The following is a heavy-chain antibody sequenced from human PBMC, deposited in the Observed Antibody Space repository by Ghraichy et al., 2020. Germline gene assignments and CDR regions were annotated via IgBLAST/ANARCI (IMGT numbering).Heavy chain of an antibody. CDR3: ARRVVPAAQYYYYYGMDV. CDR1: GGSFSGYY. CDR2: INHSGST. Sequence: SETLSLTCAVYGGSFSGYYWSWIRQPPGQGLEWIGEINHSGSTNYNPSLKSRVTISVDTSKNQFSLKLSSVTAADTAVYYCARRVVPAAQYYYYYGMDVWGPGNKVTVS. D-gene: IGHD2-2*01. V-gene: IGHV4-34*01. J-gene: IGHJ6*02.